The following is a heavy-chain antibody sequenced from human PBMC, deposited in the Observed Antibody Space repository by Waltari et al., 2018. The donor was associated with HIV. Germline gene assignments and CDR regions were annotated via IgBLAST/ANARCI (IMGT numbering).Heavy chain of an antibody. CDR2: STAYDGNI. Sequence: VQLVQPGPEMKKIGASVKISCRASGFTFTNYGISWVRRAAGRGLGWMGWSTAYDGNIKVAPKFKDRVTLTTEASTNTSYVELRSLSPDDTALYHCVRGGGTWLYDMYYYQGMDVWGQGTTVTVS. V-gene: IGHV1-18*04. CDR3: VRGGGTWLYDMYYYQGMDV. CDR1: GFTFTNYG. J-gene: IGHJ6*02. D-gene: IGHD2-8*01.